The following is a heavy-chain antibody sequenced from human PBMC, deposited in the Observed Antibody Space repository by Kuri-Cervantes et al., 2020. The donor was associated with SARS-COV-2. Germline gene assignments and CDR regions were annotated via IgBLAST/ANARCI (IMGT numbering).Heavy chain of an antibody. Sequence: SETLSLTCTVSGGSISSSSYYWGWIRQPPGKGLEWIGSIYYSGSTYYNPSLKSRVTISVDTSKNQFSLKLSSVTAADTAVYYCARGPPFGNWGQGILVTVSS. CDR1: GGSISSSSYY. CDR2: IYYSGST. J-gene: IGHJ4*02. D-gene: IGHD3-10*01. CDR3: ARGPPFGN. V-gene: IGHV4-39*01.